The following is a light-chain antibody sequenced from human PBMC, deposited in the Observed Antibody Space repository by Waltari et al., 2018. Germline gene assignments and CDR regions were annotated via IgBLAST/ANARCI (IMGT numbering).Light chain of an antibody. CDR3: SSYAGGSTYV. CDR2: DVS. J-gene: IGLJ1*01. V-gene: IGLV2-23*02. CDR1: SSDIGGYNY. Sequence: QSALTQPASVPGSPGQSITISCTGTSSDIGGYNYVAWYQQHTGKAPKLMIYDVSQRPSGVSNRFSGSKSGNTASLTISGLQAEDEADYFCSSYAGGSTYVFGTETKVTVL.